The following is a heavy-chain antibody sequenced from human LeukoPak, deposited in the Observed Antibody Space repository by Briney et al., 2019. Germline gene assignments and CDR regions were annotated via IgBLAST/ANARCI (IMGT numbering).Heavy chain of an antibody. CDR3: ARDPRYSYGHFDAFDI. CDR1: GFTVSSNY. D-gene: IGHD5-18*01. CDR2: IYSGGST. J-gene: IGHJ3*02. Sequence: GGSLRLSCAASGFTVSSNYMSWVRQAPGKGLEWVSVIYSGGSTYYADSVKGRFTISRDNSKNTLYLQMNSLRAEDTAVYYCARDPRYSYGHFDAFDIWGQGTRVTVSS. V-gene: IGHV3-53*01.